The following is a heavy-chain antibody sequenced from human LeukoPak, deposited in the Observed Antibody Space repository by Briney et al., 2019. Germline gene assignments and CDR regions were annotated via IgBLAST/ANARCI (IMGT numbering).Heavy chain of an antibody. J-gene: IGHJ6*02. CDR3: ARAPGIAVAGTYYYYGMDV. V-gene: IGHV4-59*08. D-gene: IGHD6-19*01. CDR1: GGSIGSYY. CDR2: IYYSGST. Sequence: SETLSLTCTVSGGSIGSYYWSWIRQPPGKGLEWIGYIYYSGSTNYNPSLKSRVTISVDTSKNQFSLKLSSVTAADTAVYYCARAPGIAVAGTYYYYGMDVWGQGTTVTVSS.